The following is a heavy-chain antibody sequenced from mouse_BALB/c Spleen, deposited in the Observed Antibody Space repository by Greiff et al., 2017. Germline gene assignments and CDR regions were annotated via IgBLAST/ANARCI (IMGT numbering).Heavy chain of an antibody. CDR3: ARALYRYDDGGDFDV. D-gene: IGHD2-14*01. V-gene: IGHV7-3*02. J-gene: IGHJ1*01. Sequence: EVQVVESGGGLVQPGGSLRLSCATSGFTFTDYYMSWVRQPPGKALEWLGFIRNKANGYTTEYSASVKGRFTISRDNSQSILYLQMNTLRAEDSATYYCARALYRYDDGGDFDVWGAGTTVTVSS. CDR2: IRNKANGYTT. CDR1: GFTFTDYY.